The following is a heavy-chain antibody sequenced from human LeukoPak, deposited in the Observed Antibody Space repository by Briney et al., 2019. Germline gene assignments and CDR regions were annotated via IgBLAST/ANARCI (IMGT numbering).Heavy chain of an antibody. D-gene: IGHD3-3*01. CDR3: ARVGGTWALYYGMDV. V-gene: IGHV3-21*01. Sequence: GGSLRLSCAASGFTFSSYSMNWVRQAPGKGLEWVSSISSSSSYIYYADSVKGRFTISRDNAKNSLYLQMNSLRAEDTAVYYCARVGGTWALYYGMDVWGQGTTVTVSS. CDR2: ISSSSSYI. CDR1: GFTFSSYS. J-gene: IGHJ6*02.